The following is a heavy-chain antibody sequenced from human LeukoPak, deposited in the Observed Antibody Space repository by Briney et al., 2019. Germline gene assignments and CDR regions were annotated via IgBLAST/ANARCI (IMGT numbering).Heavy chain of an antibody. CDR3: AKEDLITIFGVVITHYYYYGMDV. Sequence: GGSLRLSCAASGFTFSSYGMDWVRQAPGKGLEWVAVISYDGSNKYYADSVKGRFTIPRDNSKNTLYLQMNSLRAEDTAVYYCAKEDLITIFGVVITHYYYYGMDVWGQGTTVTVSS. V-gene: IGHV3-30*18. J-gene: IGHJ6*02. D-gene: IGHD3-3*01. CDR2: ISYDGSNK. CDR1: GFTFSSYG.